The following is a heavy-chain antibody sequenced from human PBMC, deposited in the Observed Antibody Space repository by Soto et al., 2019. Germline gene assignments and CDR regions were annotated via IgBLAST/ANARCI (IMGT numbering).Heavy chain of an antibody. J-gene: IGHJ3*02. D-gene: IGHD3-22*01. V-gene: IGHV3-23*01. Sequence: GGSLRLSCAASGFTFSSYAMSWVRQAPGKGLEWVSAISGSGGSTYYADSVKGRFTISRDNSKNTLYLQMNSLRAEDTAVYYCAKREVVVIIYEDAFDIWGQGTMVTVSS. CDR1: GFTFSSYA. CDR3: AKREVVVIIYEDAFDI. CDR2: ISGSGGST.